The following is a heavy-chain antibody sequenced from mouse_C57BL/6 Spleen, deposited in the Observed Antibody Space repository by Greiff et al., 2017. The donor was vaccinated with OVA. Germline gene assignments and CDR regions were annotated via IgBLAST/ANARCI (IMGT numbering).Heavy chain of an antibody. Sequence: EVHLVESGPGMVKPSQSLSLTCTVTGYSITSGYDWHWIRHFPGNKLEWMGYISYSGSTNYNPSLKSRISITHDTSKNHFFLKLNSVTTEDTATYYCARDDGYSFAYWGQGTLVTVSA. D-gene: IGHD2-3*01. CDR1: GYSITSGYD. V-gene: IGHV3-1*01. CDR3: ARDDGYSFAY. CDR2: ISYSGST. J-gene: IGHJ3*01.